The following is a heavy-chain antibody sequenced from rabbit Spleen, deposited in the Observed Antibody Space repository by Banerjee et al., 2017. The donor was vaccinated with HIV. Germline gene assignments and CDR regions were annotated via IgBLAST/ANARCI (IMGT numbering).Heavy chain of an antibody. CDR2: INAVTGKA. J-gene: IGHJ6*01. CDR1: GIDFSNYYM. CDR3: ARDTGSSFSSYGMDL. V-gene: IGHV1S45*01. Sequence: QEQLEESGGGLVKPGGTLTLTCKASGIDFSNYYMTWVRQAPGKGLEWIACINAVTGKAVYASWAKGRFTFSKTSSTTVTLQMTSLAAADTATYFCARDTGSSFSSYGMDLWGPGTLVTVS. D-gene: IGHD8-1*01.